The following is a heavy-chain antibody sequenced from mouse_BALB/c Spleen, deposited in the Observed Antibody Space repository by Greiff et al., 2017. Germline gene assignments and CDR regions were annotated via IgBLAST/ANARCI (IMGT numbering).Heavy chain of an antibody. V-gene: IGHV10-1*02. CDR1: GFTFNTYA. J-gene: IGHJ2*01. D-gene: IGHD6-5*01. Sequence: EAGGGLVQPKGSLKLSCAASGFTFNTYAMNWVRQAPGKGLEWVARIRSKSNNYATYYADSVKDRFTISRDDSQSMLYLQMNNLKTEDTAMYYCVSGYAYFDYWGQGTTLTVAS. CDR3: VSGYAYFDY. CDR2: IRSKSNNYAT.